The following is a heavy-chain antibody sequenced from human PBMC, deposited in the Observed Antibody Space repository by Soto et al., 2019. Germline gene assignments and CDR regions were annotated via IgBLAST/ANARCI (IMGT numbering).Heavy chain of an antibody. Sequence: QVQLVQSGPEVKKPGSSVRVSCKASGGTLGHSTITWVRQAPGQGLEWMGRIVSMLGMADYSQKFQGRITISVDTSTTTSYLELHSLRSQDTAVYYCARASYCGGGCFPFDYWGQGTLVTVSS. D-gene: IGHD2-21*01. CDR3: ARASYCGGGCFPFDY. J-gene: IGHJ4*02. CDR2: IVSMLGMA. V-gene: IGHV1-69*02. CDR1: GGTLGHST.